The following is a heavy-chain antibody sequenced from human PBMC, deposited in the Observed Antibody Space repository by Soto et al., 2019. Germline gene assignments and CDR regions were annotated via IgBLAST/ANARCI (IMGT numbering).Heavy chain of an antibody. D-gene: IGHD2-21*02. CDR3: ARAEGGNSGGGYYYYGMDV. Sequence: SETLSLTCAVSGGSISSGGYYWSWIRQPPGKGLEWIGYIYYSGSTNYNPSLKSRVTISVDTSKNQFSLKLSSVTAADTAVYYCARAEGGNSGGGYYYYGMDVWGQGTTVTVSS. CDR1: GGSISSGGYY. V-gene: IGHV4-61*08. J-gene: IGHJ6*02. CDR2: IYYSGST.